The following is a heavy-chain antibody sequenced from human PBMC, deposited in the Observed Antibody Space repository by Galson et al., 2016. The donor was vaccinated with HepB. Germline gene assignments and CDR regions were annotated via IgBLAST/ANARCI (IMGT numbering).Heavy chain of an antibody. CDR2: ISFDGNYK. CDR1: GFTFSSYG. Sequence: SLRLSCAASGFTFSSYGMHWVRQAPGKGLEWLAVISFDGNYKYYPDSVRGRFTISRDNSENTLYLQMNSLRAEDTAVYYCAKDSLELRHNYDGMDVWGQGTTVTVSS. CDR3: AKDSLELRHNYDGMDV. V-gene: IGHV3-30*18. D-gene: IGHD1-7*01. J-gene: IGHJ6*02.